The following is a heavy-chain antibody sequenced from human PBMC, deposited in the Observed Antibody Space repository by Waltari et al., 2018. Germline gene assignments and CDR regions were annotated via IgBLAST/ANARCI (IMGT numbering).Heavy chain of an antibody. CDR3: AAPHSTSWYVSDY. Sequence: EVQLVESGGGLVQPGGSLRLSCAASGLSFSTYWVNWVRQGTGKGLGWVSLSNGDGMTANDADSVKGRFTSSRDNAKNTLYLQMNSLRAEDTAVYYCAAPHSTSWYVSDYWGQGALVTVSS. CDR2: SNGDGMTA. CDR1: GLSFSTYW. D-gene: IGHD2-2*01. V-gene: IGHV3-74*01. J-gene: IGHJ4*02.